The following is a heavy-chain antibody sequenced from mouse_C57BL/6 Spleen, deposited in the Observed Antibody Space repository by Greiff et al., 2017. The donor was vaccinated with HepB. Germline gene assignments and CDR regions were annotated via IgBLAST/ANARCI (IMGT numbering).Heavy chain of an antibody. CDR1: GFTFSSYA. V-gene: IGHV5-9-1*02. J-gene: IGHJ1*03. CDR3: TREGGYDGWYFDV. D-gene: IGHD2-2*01. Sequence: EVQRVESGEGLVKPGGSLKLSCAASGFTFSSYAMSWVRQTPEKRLEWVAYISSGGDYIYYADTVKGRFTISRDNARNTLYLQMSSLKSEDTAMYYCTREGGYDGWYFDVWGTGTTVTVSS. CDR2: ISSGGDYI.